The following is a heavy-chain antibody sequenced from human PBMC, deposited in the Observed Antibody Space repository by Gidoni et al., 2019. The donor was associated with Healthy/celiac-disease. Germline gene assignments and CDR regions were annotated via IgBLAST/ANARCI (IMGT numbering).Heavy chain of an antibody. CDR1: VFTFSNAW. D-gene: IGHD3-10*01. CDR2: IKSKTDGGTT. CDR3: TTGPTLLWFGEFENDY. Sequence: EVQLVESGGGLVKPGGSLILSCAASVFTFSNAWMSWVHQAPGKGLEWVGRIKSKTDGGTTDYAEPVKGRFNISRDDSKNTLYLQMNSLKTEDTAVYYCTTGPTLLWFGEFENDYWGQGTLVTVSS. J-gene: IGHJ4*02. V-gene: IGHV3-15*01.